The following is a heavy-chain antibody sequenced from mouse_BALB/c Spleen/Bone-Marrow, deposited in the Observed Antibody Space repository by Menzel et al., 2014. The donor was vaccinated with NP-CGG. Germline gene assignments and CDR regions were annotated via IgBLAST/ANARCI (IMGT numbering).Heavy chain of an antibody. CDR2: IDPANGNT. J-gene: IGHJ3*01. D-gene: IGHD1-1*01. V-gene: IGHV14-3*02. CDR1: GFNIKDTY. Sequence: EVQLQQSGAELVKPGASVKLSCTASGFNIKDTYMYWVKQRPEQGLVWIGRIDPANGNTKYDPKFQDKATITADTSSNTAYLQLSSLTSEDTAVYYCARYYYGSSLFAYWGQGTLVTVSA. CDR3: ARYYYGSSLFAY.